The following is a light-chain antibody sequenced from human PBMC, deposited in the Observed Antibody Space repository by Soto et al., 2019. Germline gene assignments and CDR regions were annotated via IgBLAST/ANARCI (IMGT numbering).Light chain of an antibody. J-gene: IGKJ1*01. CDR3: QQYNNWSPWT. CDR2: GAS. Sequence: EIVMTQSPATLSVSPGERATLSCRASQSVSSNLAWYQQKPGQAPRLLIYGASTRATGIPARFSGSGSGTKFTLTIGCLQSEDFLGYYCQQYNNWSPWTFGQGTKVGIK. V-gene: IGKV3D-15*01. CDR1: QSVSSN.